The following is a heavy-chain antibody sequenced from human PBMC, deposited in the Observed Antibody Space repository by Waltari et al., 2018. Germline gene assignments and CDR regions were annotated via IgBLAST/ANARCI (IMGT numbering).Heavy chain of an antibody. Sequence: EVQLVESGGGLVHPGGSLRLSCEASGFTFSTFWMHWVRHLPGKGLVWVSHIKPDGTSTYYADSVKGRFTISRDNSKNTLYLQMNSLRAEDTAVYYCAKDRVRSGSCFDYWGQGTLVTVSS. D-gene: IGHD1-26*01. CDR1: GFTFSTFW. V-gene: IGHV3-74*01. CDR3: AKDRVRSGSCFDY. CDR2: IKPDGTST. J-gene: IGHJ4*02.